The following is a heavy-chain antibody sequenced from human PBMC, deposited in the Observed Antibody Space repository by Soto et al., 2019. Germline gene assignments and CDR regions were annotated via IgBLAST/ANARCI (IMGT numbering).Heavy chain of an antibody. CDR2: ISYDGSNK. CDR1: GFTFSSYA. CDR3: ARGAYYDSSSWIDFYY. J-gene: IGHJ4*02. Sequence: QVQLVESGGGVVQPGRSLRLSCAASGFTFSSYAMHWVRQAPGKGLEWVAVISYDGSNKYYADSVKGRFTISRDNSKNTLYLQMNSLRAEDTAVYYCARGAYYDSSSWIDFYYWGQGTLVTVSS. D-gene: IGHD3-22*01. V-gene: IGHV3-30-3*01.